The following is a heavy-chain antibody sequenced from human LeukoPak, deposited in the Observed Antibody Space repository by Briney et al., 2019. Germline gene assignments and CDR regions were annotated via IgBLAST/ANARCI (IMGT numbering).Heavy chain of an antibody. D-gene: IGHD3-10*01. CDR2: IYYSGST. J-gene: IGHJ5*02. Sequence: SETLSLTCAVYGGSFSGYYWSWIRQPPGKGLEWIGNIYYSGSTNYNPSLKSRVTISVDTSKKQFSLKLSSLTAADTAVYYCARGSGSGIDWFDPWGQGTLVTVSS. CDR1: GGSFSGYY. CDR3: ARGSGSGIDWFDP. V-gene: IGHV4-59*01.